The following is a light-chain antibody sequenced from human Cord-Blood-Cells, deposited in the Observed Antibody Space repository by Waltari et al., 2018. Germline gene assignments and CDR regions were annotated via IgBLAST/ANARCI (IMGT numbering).Light chain of an antibody. CDR2: LGS. J-gene: IGKJ1*01. CDR1: QSLLHSNGYNC. CDR3: MQALPTPWT. V-gene: IGKV2-28*01. Sequence: DIVTTESLRSVPGTPGEQASISCRSSQSLLHSNGYNCLDWDLKKQGQSRQLRLYLGSNRATGMPGRFRGSRSGTDFTLKMSRVEAEDVGVYCGMQALPTPWTSGPGTKVEIK.